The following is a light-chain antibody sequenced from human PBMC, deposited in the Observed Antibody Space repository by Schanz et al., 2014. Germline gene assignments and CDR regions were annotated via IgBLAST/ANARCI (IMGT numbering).Light chain of an antibody. CDR1: SSDVGGYNH. CDR3: SSYTTSSTLV. CDR2: DVS. Sequence: QSALTQPASVSGSPGQSITISCTGSSSDVGGYNHVSWYQQHPGKAPKLIIYDVSNRPSGVSYRFSGSKSGNTASLTISGLQAEDEADYYCSSYTTSSTLVFGTGTKLTVL. J-gene: IGLJ1*01. V-gene: IGLV2-14*01.